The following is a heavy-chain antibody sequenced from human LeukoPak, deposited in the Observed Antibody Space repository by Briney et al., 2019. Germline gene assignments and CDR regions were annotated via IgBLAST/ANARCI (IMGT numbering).Heavy chain of an antibody. CDR1: GYSITNAYY. CDR3: ARPYRRGAFDI. J-gene: IGHJ3*02. CDR2: IYHSRST. Sequence: PSETLSLTCTVSGYSITNAYYWGRIRQPPGKGLEWIGSIYHSRSTYYNPSLKSRVTISVDTSKNQFSLKLSSVTAADTAVYYCARPYRRGAFDIWGQGTMVTVSS. V-gene: IGHV4-38-2*02. D-gene: IGHD3-10*01.